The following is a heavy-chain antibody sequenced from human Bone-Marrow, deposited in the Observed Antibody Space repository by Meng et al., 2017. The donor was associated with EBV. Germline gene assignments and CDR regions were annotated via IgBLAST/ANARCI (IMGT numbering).Heavy chain of an antibody. CDR1: GGTFSSYA. CDR2: IIPIFGTA. J-gene: IGHJ5*02. Sequence: HVRWVQSGAEVRKPGSSVKVSCKASGGTFSSYAISWVRQAPGQGLEWMGGIIPIFGTANYAQKFQGRVTITADESTSTAYMELSSLRSEDTAVYYCAREPLDSSGYYWFDPWGQGTLVTVSS. D-gene: IGHD3-22*01. CDR3: AREPLDSSGYYWFDP. V-gene: IGHV1-69*01.